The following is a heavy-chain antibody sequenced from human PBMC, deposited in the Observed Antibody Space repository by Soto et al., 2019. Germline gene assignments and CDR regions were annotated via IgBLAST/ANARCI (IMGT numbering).Heavy chain of an antibody. CDR3: ARGPRLEQWLIMY. J-gene: IGHJ4*02. D-gene: IGHD6-19*01. CDR2: ISSSSSYI. Sequence: EVQLVESGGGLVKRGGSLRLSCAASGFTFSSYSMNWVRQAPGKGLEWVSSISSSSSYIYYADSVKGRFTISRDNAKNSLYLQMNSLRAEDTAVYDCARGPRLEQWLIMYWGQGTLVTVSS. CDR1: GFTFSSYS. V-gene: IGHV3-21*01.